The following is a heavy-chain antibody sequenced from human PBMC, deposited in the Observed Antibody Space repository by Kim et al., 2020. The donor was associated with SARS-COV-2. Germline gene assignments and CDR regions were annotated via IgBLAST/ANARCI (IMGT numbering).Heavy chain of an antibody. CDR3: ARDIGGGRRGQLDY. J-gene: IGHJ4*02. CDR1: GFTFSSYS. D-gene: IGHD2-15*01. CDR2: ISSSSSYI. V-gene: IGHV3-21*01. Sequence: GGSLRLSCAASGFTFSSYSMNWVRQAPGKGLEWVSSISSSSSYIYYADSVKGRFTISRDNAKNSLYLQMNSLRAEDTAVYYCARDIGGGRRGQLDYWGQGTLVTVSS.